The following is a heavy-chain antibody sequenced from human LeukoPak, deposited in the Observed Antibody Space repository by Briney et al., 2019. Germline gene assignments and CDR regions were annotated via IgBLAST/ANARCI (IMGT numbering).Heavy chain of an antibody. CDR3: AKDHGYSYGYFSNFDY. Sequence: GGSLRLSCAASGFTFSRNSMNWVRQAPGKGLEWVSYSSASGTIFYADSVKGRFTISRDIAKNSLYLQMNSLRAEDTAVYYCAKDHGYSYGYFSNFDYWGQGTLVTVSS. D-gene: IGHD5-18*01. CDR2: SSASGTI. V-gene: IGHV3-48*04. J-gene: IGHJ4*02. CDR1: GFTFSRNS.